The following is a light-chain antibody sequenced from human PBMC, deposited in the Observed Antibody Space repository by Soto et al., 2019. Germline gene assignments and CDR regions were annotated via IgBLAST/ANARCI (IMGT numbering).Light chain of an antibody. V-gene: IGLV1-44*01. Sequence: QSLLTQPPSASGTPGQRVTISCSGSGSNIGRYPVNWYQQFPGAAPKLLIYSNNQRPSGVPDRFSGSKSGTSASLAFSGLQSDDEADYYCATRDDSLNGYVFGPGTKVTVL. CDR3: ATRDDSLNGYV. CDR1: GSNIGRYP. J-gene: IGLJ1*01. CDR2: SNN.